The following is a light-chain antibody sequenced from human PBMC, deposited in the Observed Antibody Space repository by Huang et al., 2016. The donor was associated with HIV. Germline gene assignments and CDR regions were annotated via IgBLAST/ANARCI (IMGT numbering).Light chain of an antibody. V-gene: IGKV1-39*01. Sequence: DIQMTQSPSSLSASVGDRVTITCRSSESISSYLNWYQQKPGKGPKLLIYAADSLRSWVPSRFSGSGSGTDFTLTISILQPEDCATYFCQQSYSIPSFGGGTKVDIK. CDR2: AAD. J-gene: IGKJ4*01. CDR1: ESISSY. CDR3: QQSYSIPS.